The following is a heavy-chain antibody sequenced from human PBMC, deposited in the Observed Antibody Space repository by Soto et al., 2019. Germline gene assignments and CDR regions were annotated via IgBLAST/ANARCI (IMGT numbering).Heavy chain of an antibody. V-gene: IGHV4-4*07. CDR3: ARDTGYSDAFDI. D-gene: IGHD3-22*01. CDR2: VYTSGST. J-gene: IGHJ3*02. Sequence: TLSLPCMVSGGSISIYYWSWIRQPAGKGLEWIGRVYTSGSTNYNPSLKSRVTMSVDTSKNQFSLKLTSVTAADTAVYYCARDTGYSDAFDIWGQGTMVTVSS. CDR1: GGSISIYY.